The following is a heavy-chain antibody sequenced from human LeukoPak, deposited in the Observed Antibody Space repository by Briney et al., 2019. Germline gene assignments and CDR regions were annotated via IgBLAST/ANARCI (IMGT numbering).Heavy chain of an antibody. CDR3: ATPPHDYGDYYFDY. CDR1: GFTFSSYG. J-gene: IGHJ4*02. Sequence: GGSLRLSCAASGFTFSSYGMSWVRQAPGKGLEWVSAISGSGGSTYYADSVKGRFTISRDNSKNTLYLQMNGLRVEDTAVYYCATPPHDYGDYYFDYWGQGTLVTVSS. V-gene: IGHV3-23*01. CDR2: ISGSGGST. D-gene: IGHD4-17*01.